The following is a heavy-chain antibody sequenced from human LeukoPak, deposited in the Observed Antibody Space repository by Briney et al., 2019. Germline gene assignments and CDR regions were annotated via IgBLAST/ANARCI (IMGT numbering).Heavy chain of an antibody. CDR2: ISGSGYNT. Sequence: PGSSLRLSCAASGGTFTSSPMHWVRQAPGKGLEWVSTISGSGYNTYYADSVMGRFTISRDNSKNTTYLQMNSLRAEDTAVYYCAKGAEEGVVITSVYYYYMDVWGKGTTVTISS. CDR3: AKGAEEGVVITSVYYYYMDV. V-gene: IGHV3-23*01. CDR1: GGTFTSSP. J-gene: IGHJ6*03. D-gene: IGHD3-22*01.